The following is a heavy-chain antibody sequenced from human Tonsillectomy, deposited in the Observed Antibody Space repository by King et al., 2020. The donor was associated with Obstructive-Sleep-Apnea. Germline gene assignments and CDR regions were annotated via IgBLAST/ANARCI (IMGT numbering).Heavy chain of an antibody. CDR2: INADSSTI. CDR1: GLTFGTKS. V-gene: IGHV3-48*01. D-gene: IGHD4-17*01. Sequence: VQLVESGGGLVQPGGSLRVSCAASGLTFGTKSMTWVRQAPGKGLEWVSYINADSSTIYYADSVKGRFTISRENDKKSLYLQMKSLRAADTAVYYCARLVDDYGDYVNWYLDIWGRGTLVTVSS. J-gene: IGHJ2*01. CDR3: ARLVDDYGDYVNWYLDI.